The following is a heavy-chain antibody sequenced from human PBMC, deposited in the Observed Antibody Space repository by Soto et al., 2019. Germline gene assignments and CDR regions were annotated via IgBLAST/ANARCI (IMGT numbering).Heavy chain of an antibody. D-gene: IGHD1-26*01. Sequence: QVQLVESGGGVVQPGRSLRLSCAASGFTFSHYAMHWVRQAPGKGLEWVALMTYGGGKEYYADSVKGRFTISRDNSKNTLYRQMNSLRPEVTAVYYCAKDGSHNLDYWGQGTLVTVSS. CDR3: AKDGSHNLDY. J-gene: IGHJ4*02. V-gene: IGHV3-30*18. CDR1: GFTFSHYA. CDR2: MTYGGGKE.